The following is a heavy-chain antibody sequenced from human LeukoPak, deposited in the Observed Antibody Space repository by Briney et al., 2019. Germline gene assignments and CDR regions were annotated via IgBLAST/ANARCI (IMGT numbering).Heavy chain of an antibody. J-gene: IGHJ4*02. CDR2: ISSSSSYI. Sequence: GGSLRLSCAASGFTFSSYSMNWVRQAPGKGLEWVSSISSSSSYIYYADSVKGRFTISRDNAKNSLYLQMNSLRAEDTAVYYCARAPPRHSSSRTGPFDYWGQGTLVTVSS. V-gene: IGHV3-21*01. CDR1: GFTFSSYS. D-gene: IGHD6-13*01. CDR3: ARAPPRHSSSRTGPFDY.